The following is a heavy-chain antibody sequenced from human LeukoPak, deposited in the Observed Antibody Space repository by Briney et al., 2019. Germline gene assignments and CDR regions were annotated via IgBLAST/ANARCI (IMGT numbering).Heavy chain of an antibody. D-gene: IGHD3-3*01. J-gene: IGHJ4*02. CDR3: VRYFSRGTHRCDLDY. CDR2: IYSSGST. Sequence: SETLSLTCTVSGGSISTYYWSWIRLPPGKGLEWIGYIYSSGSTNYNPSLKSRVTISVDTSKNQFSLKLSSVTAADTAVYYCVRYFSRGTHRCDLDYWGQGTLVTVSS. V-gene: IGHV4-4*08. CDR1: GGSISTYY.